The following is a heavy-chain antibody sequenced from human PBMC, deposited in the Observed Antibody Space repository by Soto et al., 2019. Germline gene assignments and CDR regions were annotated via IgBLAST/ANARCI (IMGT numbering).Heavy chain of an antibody. CDR1: GYSFTSYW. D-gene: IGHD3-3*01. V-gene: IGHV5-10-1*01. CDR3: ASYDFGVVTHFYGMDV. Sequence: GESLKISCKGSGYSFTSYWISWVRQMPGKGLEWMGRIDPSDSYTNYSPSFQGHVTISADKSISTAYLQWSSLKASDTAMYYCASYDFGVVTHFYGMDVWGQGTTVTVSS. CDR2: IDPSDSYT. J-gene: IGHJ6*02.